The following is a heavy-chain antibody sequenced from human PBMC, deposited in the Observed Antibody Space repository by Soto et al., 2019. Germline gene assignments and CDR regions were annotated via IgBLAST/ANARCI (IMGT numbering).Heavy chain of an antibody. Sequence: GSLRLSCAASGFTFSSYGMHWVRQAPGKGLEWVAVISYDGSNKYYADSVKGRFTISRDNSKNTLYLQMNSLRAEDTAVYYCAKDREQLWPYYYYGMDVWGQGTTVTVSS. D-gene: IGHD5-18*01. CDR2: ISYDGSNK. V-gene: IGHV3-30*18. CDR1: GFTFSSYG. J-gene: IGHJ6*02. CDR3: AKDREQLWPYYYYGMDV.